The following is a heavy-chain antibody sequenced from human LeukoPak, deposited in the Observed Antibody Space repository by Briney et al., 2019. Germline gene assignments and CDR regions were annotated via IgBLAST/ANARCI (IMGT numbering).Heavy chain of an antibody. CDR1: GYTFTSYS. J-gene: IGHJ4*02. D-gene: IGHD6-19*01. CDR2: ISAFNGNT. Sequence: WASLKVSCKASGYTFTSYSLRWVRQAPGQGLEWMGWISAFNGNTLYAQKLQGRVTITTDTSTSTAYMELRSLRSDDTAVYYCVAGTPPWLFDYWGQGALVTVSS. V-gene: IGHV1-18*01. CDR3: VAGTPPWLFDY.